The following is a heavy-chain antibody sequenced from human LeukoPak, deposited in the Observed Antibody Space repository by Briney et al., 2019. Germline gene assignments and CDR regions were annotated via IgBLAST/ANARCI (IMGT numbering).Heavy chain of an antibody. D-gene: IGHD5-18*01. CDR3: ARAYSYGYANLTFDY. J-gene: IGHJ4*02. CDR2: INPNSGGT. Sequence: ASVKVSCKASGYTFTGYYMHWVRQAPGQGLEWMGWINPNSGGTSYAQKFRGRVTMTRDASISTAYMELSRLRSDDTAVYYCARAYSYGYANLTFDYWGQGTLVTVSS. V-gene: IGHV1-2*02. CDR1: GYTFTGYY.